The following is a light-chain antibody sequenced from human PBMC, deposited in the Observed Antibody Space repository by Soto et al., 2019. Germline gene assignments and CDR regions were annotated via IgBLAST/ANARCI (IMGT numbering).Light chain of an antibody. CDR1: QSVSNNY. CDR2: GSS. J-gene: IGKJ2*01. V-gene: IGKV3-20*01. Sequence: EVVLTQSPGTLSLSPGESATLSCSASQSVSNNYFAWYQQRPGQAPRLLIFGSSDRATGIPDRCSGSGYGTDFTLTISRLEPEDFAVYYCHQYGSSTPYTCGQGTKLEI. CDR3: HQYGSSTPYT.